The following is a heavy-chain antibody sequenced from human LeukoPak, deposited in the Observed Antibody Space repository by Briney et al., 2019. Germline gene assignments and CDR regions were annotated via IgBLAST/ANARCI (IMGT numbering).Heavy chain of an antibody. J-gene: IGHJ6*02. V-gene: IGHV3-23*01. CDR3: ARDRPSYGSGSYYYYYYYGMDV. Sequence: GGSLRPSCAASGFTFSSYAMSWVRQAPGKGLEWVSAISGSGGSTYYADSVKGRFTISRDNSKNTLYLQMNSLRAEDTAVYYCARDRPSYGSGSYYYYYYYGMDVWGQGTTVTVSS. D-gene: IGHD3-10*01. CDR2: ISGSGGST. CDR1: GFTFSSYA.